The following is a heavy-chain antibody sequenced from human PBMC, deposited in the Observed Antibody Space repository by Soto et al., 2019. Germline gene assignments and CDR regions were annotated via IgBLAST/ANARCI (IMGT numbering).Heavy chain of an antibody. CDR1: GFTFSSYA. J-gene: IGHJ4*02. V-gene: IGHV3-15*01. Sequence: GSLRLSCAASGFTFSSYAMGWVRQAPGKGLEWVGLIKSKSDGGTTDYAAPVKDRFTISRDDSKNTLYLQMNSLKTEDTAVYYCTTDRTTVGSYDYVWGSYRRSYYSDYWGQGTLVTVSS. CDR2: IKSKSDGGTT. D-gene: IGHD3-16*02. CDR3: TTDRTTVGSYDYVWGSYRRSYYSDY.